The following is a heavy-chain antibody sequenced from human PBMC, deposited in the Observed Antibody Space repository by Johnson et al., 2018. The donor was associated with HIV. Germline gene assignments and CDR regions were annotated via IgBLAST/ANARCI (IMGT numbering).Heavy chain of an antibody. CDR1: GFTFSSYA. Sequence: QVQLVESGGGVVQPGRSLRLSCAASGFTFSSYAMHWVRQAPCKGLEWVAVLSYDGRNNYYADSARGRFPISNAISKNTLYLQMNSLRAEDTAVYYCARDGGYCSSTSCFRHWASAFDIWGQGTMVTVSS. D-gene: IGHD2-2*01. CDR3: ARDGGYCSSTSCFRHWASAFDI. J-gene: IGHJ3*02. CDR2: LSYDGRNN. V-gene: IGHV3-30-3*01.